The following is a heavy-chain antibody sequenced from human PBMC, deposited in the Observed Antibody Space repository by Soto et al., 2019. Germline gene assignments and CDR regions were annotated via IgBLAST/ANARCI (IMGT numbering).Heavy chain of an antibody. D-gene: IGHD1-26*01. CDR2: TSTTSTYI. CDR1: GFIFSGYS. V-gene: IGHV3-21*01. Sequence: GGSLRLSCAGSGFIFSGYSMNWVRQAPGKGLEWVSSTSTTSTYIYYADSVKDRFTVSRDNAKNSLYLQMTGLRPEDTAMYYCARDGIVGTTDFFDYWGQGTLVTVSS. CDR3: ARDGIVGTTDFFDY. J-gene: IGHJ4*02.